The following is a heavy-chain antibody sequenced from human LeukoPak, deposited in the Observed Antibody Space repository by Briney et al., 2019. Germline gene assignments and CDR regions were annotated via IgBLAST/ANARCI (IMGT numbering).Heavy chain of an antibody. CDR2: IIHMLWTA. CDR1: GYTLPSYA. J-gene: IGHJ4*02. Sequence: TVKVSCKASGYTLPSYAISGVRQARARGLEGVGGIIHMLWTANYAQQFQGRVTITADDSTSTAYLELSSLRSEYTAVYYCATDQKGLYDYVWGSHRRLDYWGEGTLVTVSS. V-gene: IGHV1-69*13. CDR3: ATDQKGLYDYVWGSHRRLDY. D-gene: IGHD3-16*02.